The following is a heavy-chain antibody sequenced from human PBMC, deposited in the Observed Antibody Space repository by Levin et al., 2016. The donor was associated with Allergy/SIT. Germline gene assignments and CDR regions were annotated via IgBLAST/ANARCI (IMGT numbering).Heavy chain of an antibody. CDR3: AHQTRVVENRDGIYYYYYMDV. D-gene: IGHD2-15*01. CDR1: GFSLSTSGVG. J-gene: IGHJ6*03. V-gene: IGHV2-5*02. CDR2: IYWDDDK. Sequence: SGPTLVKPTQTLTLTCTFSGFSLSTSGVGVGWIRQPPGKALEWLALIYWDDDKRYSPSLKSRLTITKDTSKNQVVLTMTNMDPVDTATYYCAHQTRVVENRDGIYYYYYMDVWGKGTTVTVSS.